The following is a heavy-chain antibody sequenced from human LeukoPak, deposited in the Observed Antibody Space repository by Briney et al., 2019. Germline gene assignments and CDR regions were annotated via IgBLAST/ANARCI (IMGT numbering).Heavy chain of an antibody. CDR2: ITGNRDNI. D-gene: IGHD2-15*01. CDR3: AKDLGSAITSALVLDV. V-gene: IGHV3-9*01. Sequence: PGGSLRLSCAASGVTFDDDAMHWVRQAPGKGREWGSGITGNRDNIGYGDSVKGGFTISRDNVKNVLYLQMTSLRPEDTALYYCAKDLGSAITSALVLDVWGQGTTVIVSS. J-gene: IGHJ6*02. CDR1: GVTFDDDA.